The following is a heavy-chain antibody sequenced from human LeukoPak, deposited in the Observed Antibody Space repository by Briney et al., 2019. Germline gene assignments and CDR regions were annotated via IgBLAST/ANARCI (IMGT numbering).Heavy chain of an antibody. CDR2: IYYSGST. CDR3: ARVVPAAITNWFDP. CDR1: GGSISSSSYY. D-gene: IGHD2-2*01. V-gene: IGHV4-39*07. J-gene: IGHJ5*02. Sequence: SETLSLTCTVSGGSISSSSYYWGWIRQPPGKGLEWIGSIYYSGSTHYNPSLKSRVTISVDTSKNQFSLKLSSVTAADTAVYYCARVVPAAITNWFDPWGQGTLVTVSS.